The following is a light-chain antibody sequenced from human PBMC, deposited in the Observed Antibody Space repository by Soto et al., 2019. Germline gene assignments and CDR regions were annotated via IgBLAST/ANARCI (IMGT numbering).Light chain of an antibody. CDR1: QDINSY. J-gene: IGKJ1*01. V-gene: IGKV1-9*01. CDR2: LAS. CDR3: QQVKSYPLA. Sequence: DIQLTQSPSFLSAYVGDRVTITCRASQDINSYLNWYQQRPGKAPQLLIFLASTLQSGVPSRFSGSRSGTEFTLTISSLQPEDFATYYCQQVKSYPLAFGQGTKVETK.